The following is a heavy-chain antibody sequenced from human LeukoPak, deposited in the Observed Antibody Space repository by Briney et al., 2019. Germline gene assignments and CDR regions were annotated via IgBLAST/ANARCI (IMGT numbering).Heavy chain of an antibody. CDR3: AKGADYYDYGMDI. CDR2: ISYDGSNK. V-gene: IGHV3-30*18. Sequence: PGGSLRLSCAASGFTFSSYGMHWVRQAPGKGLEGVAVISYDGSNKYYADSVKGRFTISRDNSKNTLYLQMNSLRAEDTAVYYCAKGADYYDYGMDIWGKGTTVTVSS. J-gene: IGHJ6*04. CDR1: GFTFSSYG.